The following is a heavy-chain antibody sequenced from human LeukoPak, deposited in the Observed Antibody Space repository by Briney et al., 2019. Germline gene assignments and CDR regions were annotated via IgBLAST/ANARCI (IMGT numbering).Heavy chain of an antibody. D-gene: IGHD2-15*01. CDR2: ISSNGGST. CDR3: VKDSHFAMACSGGSCSFDY. V-gene: IGHV3-64D*06. Sequence: GGSLRLSCSASGFTFSGYAMHWVRQAPGKGLEYVSGISSNGGSTYYADSVKGRFTISRDNSKSTPYLQMSSLRAEDTAVYYCVKDSHFAMACSGGSCSFDYWGQGTLVTVSS. J-gene: IGHJ4*02. CDR1: GFTFSGYA.